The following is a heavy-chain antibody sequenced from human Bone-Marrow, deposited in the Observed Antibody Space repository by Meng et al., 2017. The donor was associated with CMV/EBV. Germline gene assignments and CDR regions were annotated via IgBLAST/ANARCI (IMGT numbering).Heavy chain of an antibody. D-gene: IGHD2-15*01. CDR3: ARRVAATPHLNWFDP. J-gene: IGHJ5*02. CDR2: IWYDGSNK. CDR1: GFTFSSYG. V-gene: IGHV3-33*01. Sequence: GGSLRLSCAASGFTFSSYGMHWVRQAPGKGLEWVAVIWYDGSNKYYADSVKGRFTISRDNSKNTLYLQMNSLRAEDTAVYYCARRVAATPHLNWFDPWGQGTLVTVSS.